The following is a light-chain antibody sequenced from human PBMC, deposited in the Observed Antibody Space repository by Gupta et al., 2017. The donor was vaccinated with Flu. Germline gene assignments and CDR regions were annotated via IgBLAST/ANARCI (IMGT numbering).Light chain of an antibody. CDR3: QQYNNGPRT. CDR1: QEIAGN. CDR2: GAS. Sequence: EIVMTQSPGTLAVSPGEGATLSCRASQEIAGNLAWYQQKPGQAPRLLLSGASTRATGTPARCSGSRSGTVFTRTISSLQSEDFAVYYCQQYNNGPRTFGEGTKVEIK. J-gene: IGKJ4*01. V-gene: IGKV3-15*01.